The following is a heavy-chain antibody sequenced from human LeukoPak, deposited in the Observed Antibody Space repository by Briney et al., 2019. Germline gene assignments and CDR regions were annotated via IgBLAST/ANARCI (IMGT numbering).Heavy chain of an antibody. Sequence: PGGSLRLSCAASGFTFDDYAMHWVRQAPGKGLEWVSGISWNSGSIGYADSVKGRFTISRDNAKNSLYLQMNSLRAEDTASYYCAKDYRYGDYGNLFDYWGQGTLVTVSS. CDR2: ISWNSGSI. CDR1: GFTFDDYA. CDR3: AKDYRYGDYGNLFDY. D-gene: IGHD4-17*01. V-gene: IGHV3-9*01. J-gene: IGHJ4*02.